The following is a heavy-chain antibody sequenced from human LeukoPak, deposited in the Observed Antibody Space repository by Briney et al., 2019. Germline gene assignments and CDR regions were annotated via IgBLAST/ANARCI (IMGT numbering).Heavy chain of an antibody. D-gene: IGHD1-26*01. CDR3: ARALALGQLLFDY. J-gene: IGHJ4*02. CDR2: IYYCGST. Sequence: SETLSLTCTVSGGSISSYYWSWIRQPPGKGLEWIGYIYYCGSTNYNPSLKSRVTISVDTSKNQFSLKLSSVTAADTAVYYCARALALGQLLFDYWGQGTLVTVSS. V-gene: IGHV4-59*01. CDR1: GGSISSYY.